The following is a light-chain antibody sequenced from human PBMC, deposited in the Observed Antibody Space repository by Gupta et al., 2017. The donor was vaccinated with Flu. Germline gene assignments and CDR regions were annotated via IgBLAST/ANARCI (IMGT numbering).Light chain of an antibody. V-gene: IGLV3-25*02. CDR2: KDS. Sequence: SFDLTQPPSVSVSPGQTARITCSGERLAKQYAYWYQQKAGQAPVLVIYKDSERPSGIPERFSGSSSGTTVTLTISGVQAGDEADYYCQSADSSVTYVFGTGTKVTVL. J-gene: IGLJ1*01. CDR3: QSADSSVTYV. CDR1: RLAKQY.